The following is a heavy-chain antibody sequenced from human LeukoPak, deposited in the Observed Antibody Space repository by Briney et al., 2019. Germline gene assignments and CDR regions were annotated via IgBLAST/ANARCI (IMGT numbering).Heavy chain of an antibody. CDR2: ISGSGGST. Sequence: QPGRSLRLSCVASGFTSGFTFSYYAMHWVRQAPGKGLEWVSAISGSGGSTYYADSVKGRFTISRDNSKNTLYLQMNSLRAEDTAVYYCAKDQRPFDYWGQETLVTVSS. CDR3: AKDQRPFDY. J-gene: IGHJ4*02. CDR1: GFTFSYYA. V-gene: IGHV3-23*01.